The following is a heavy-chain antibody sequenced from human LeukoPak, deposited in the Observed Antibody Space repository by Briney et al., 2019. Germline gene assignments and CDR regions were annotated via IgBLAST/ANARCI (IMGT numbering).Heavy chain of an antibody. CDR1: GGSFSGYY. J-gene: IGHJ4*02. D-gene: IGHD5-18*01. V-gene: IGHV4-34*01. CDR2: INHSGST. CDR3: TRGGLAMVRI. Sequence: SETLSLTCAVYGGSFSGYYWSWIRQPPGKGLEWIGEINHSGSTNYNPSLKSRVTISVDTSKNQFSLKLSSVTAADTAVYYCTRGGLAMVRIWGQGTLVTVSS.